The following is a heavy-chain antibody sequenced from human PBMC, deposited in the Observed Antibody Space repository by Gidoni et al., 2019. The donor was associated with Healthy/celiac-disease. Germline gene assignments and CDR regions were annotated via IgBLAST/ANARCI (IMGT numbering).Heavy chain of an antibody. Sequence: EVQLVESGGGLVQPGGSLRLSCAASGLTFSSYWMSWVRQAPGKGLEWVANIKQDGSEKYYVDSVKGRFTISRDNAKNSLYLQMNSLRAEDTAVYYCARDLGSWYDVIDYWGQGTLVTVSS. D-gene: IGHD6-13*01. CDR1: GLTFSSYW. V-gene: IGHV3-7*01. CDR2: IKQDGSEK. CDR3: ARDLGSWYDVIDY. J-gene: IGHJ4*02.